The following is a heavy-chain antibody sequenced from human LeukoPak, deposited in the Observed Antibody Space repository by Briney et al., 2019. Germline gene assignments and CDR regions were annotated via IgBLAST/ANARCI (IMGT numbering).Heavy chain of an antibody. CDR1: GFTFSTYT. D-gene: IGHD3-3*01. J-gene: IGHJ4*02. V-gene: IGHV3-21*01. Sequence: PGGTLRLSCVASGFTFSTYTMNWVRQAPGKGLEWVSSISSSSFFISYADSVKGRFTISRDNAKNSLYLQMNSLRAEDTAVYFCARDRNTDFWSGYYTNYFDDWGQGTLVTVSS. CDR3: ARDRNTDFWSGYYTNYFDD. CDR2: ISSSSFFI.